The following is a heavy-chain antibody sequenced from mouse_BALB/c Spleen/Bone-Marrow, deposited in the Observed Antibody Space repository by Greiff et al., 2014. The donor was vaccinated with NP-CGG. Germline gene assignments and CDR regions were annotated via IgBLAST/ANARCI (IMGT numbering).Heavy chain of an antibody. J-gene: IGHJ4*01. CDR1: GFSLSGYG. CDR2: IWGDGSI. D-gene: IGHD1-2*01. Sequence: VKVEESGPGLVAPSQSLSITCTVSGFSLSGYGVSWVRQPSGKGLEWLGVIWGDGSINYHSALISRLSISKDNSKSQVFLELNSLQMNDTATYDCAKTYRDGYGIDYWGQGTSVTVSA. V-gene: IGHV2-3*01. CDR3: AKTYRDGYGIDY.